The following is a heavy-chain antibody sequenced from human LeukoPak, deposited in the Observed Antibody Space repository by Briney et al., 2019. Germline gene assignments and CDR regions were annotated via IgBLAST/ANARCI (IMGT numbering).Heavy chain of an antibody. CDR2: IYTSGST. D-gene: IGHD2-2*01. Sequence: PSENLSLTGTVSGGSISSYYWSWIRQPAGKGLEWFGRIYTSGSTNYNPSLKRRVTMSVDTSNNQFSLKLSSVTAADTAVYYCARDAYSTYCSSTSCYDYYYYGRDGWGQGSTVTVSS. J-gene: IGHJ6*02. V-gene: IGHV4-4*07. CDR1: GGSISSYY. CDR3: ARDAYSTYCSSTSCYDYYYYGRDG.